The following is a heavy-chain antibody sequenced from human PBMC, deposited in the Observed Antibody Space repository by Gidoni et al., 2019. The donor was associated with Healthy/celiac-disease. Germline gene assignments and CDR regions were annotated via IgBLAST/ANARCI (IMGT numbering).Heavy chain of an antibody. CDR1: GFTVSSNY. CDR3: ARDLFDDYGDPYGMDV. D-gene: IGHD4-17*01. CDR2: IYSGGST. Sequence: EVQLVESGGGLVQPGGSLRLSCAASGFTVSSNYMSWVRQAPGKGLEWVSVIYSGGSTYYADSVKGRFTISRDNSKNTLYLQMNSLRAEDTAVYYCARDLFDDYGDPYGMDVWGQGTTVTVSS. V-gene: IGHV3-66*02. J-gene: IGHJ6*02.